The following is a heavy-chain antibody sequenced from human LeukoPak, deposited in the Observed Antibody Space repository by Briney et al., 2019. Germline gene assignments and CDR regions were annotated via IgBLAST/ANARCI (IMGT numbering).Heavy chain of an antibody. V-gene: IGHV4-34*08. CDR3: AMLLYQSGVPGP. CDR1: GFTFSSYW. D-gene: IGHD2-15*01. CDR2: INHDGST. Sequence: GSLRLSCVASGFTFSSYWMSWVRQAPGKGLEWIGEINHDGSTNYNPSLKRRVSISIDTSKSQFSLKVTSVTAADTAVYYCAMLLYQSGVPGPWGQGTLVTVSS. J-gene: IGHJ5*02.